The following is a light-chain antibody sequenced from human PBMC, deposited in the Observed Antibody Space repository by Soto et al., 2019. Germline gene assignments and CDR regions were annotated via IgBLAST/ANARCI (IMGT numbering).Light chain of an antibody. CDR3: SAYTSSSTLV. V-gene: IGLV2-14*01. CDR2: EVS. Sequence: QSALTQPASVSGSPGQSITISCTGTSSDVGGYNYVSWYQQHPGKAPKLMIYEVSNRPSGVSNRFSGSKYGNTASLTISGLQAEDEADYYCSAYTSSSTLVFGGGTKLTV. J-gene: IGLJ2*01. CDR1: SSDVGGYNY.